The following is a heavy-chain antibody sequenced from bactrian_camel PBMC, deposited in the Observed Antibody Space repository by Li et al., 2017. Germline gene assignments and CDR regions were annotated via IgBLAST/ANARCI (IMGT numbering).Heavy chain of an antibody. Sequence: HVQLVESGGGSVQAGGSLRLSCAASGFTFSDYAMTWVRQGPGKGLEWVASIPTVGATYYADSVKGRFTVSRDNAKNMLYLQMNNLKSEDTALYYCAKALGGGNYYTGEYNYWGQGTQVTVS. V-gene: IGHV3S9*01. CDR2: IPTVGAT. CDR1: GFTFSDYA. D-gene: IGHD2*01. J-gene: IGHJ4*01. CDR3: AKALGGGNYYTGEYNY.